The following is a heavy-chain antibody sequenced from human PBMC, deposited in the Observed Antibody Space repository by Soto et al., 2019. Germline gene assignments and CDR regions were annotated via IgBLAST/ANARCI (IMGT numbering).Heavy chain of an antibody. CDR2: IYYSGST. V-gene: IGHV4-31*03. J-gene: IGHJ6*02. CDR1: GGSISSGGYY. D-gene: IGHD3-22*01. CDR3: ARDGYLMDYYGMDV. Sequence: TLSLTCTVSGGSISSGGYYWSWIRQHPGKGLEWIGYIYYSGSTYYNPSLKSRVTISVDTSKNQFSLKLSSVTAADTAVYYCARDGYLMDYYGMDVWGQGTTVTVSS.